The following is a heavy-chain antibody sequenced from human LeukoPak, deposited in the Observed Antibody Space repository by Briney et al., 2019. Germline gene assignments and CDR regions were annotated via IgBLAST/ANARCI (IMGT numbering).Heavy chain of an antibody. CDR3: ARAGTTVTG. D-gene: IGHD4-17*01. V-gene: IGHV4-31*11. J-gene: IGHJ4*02. Sequence: SETLSLTCAVSGASVNSGSYYWSWIRQHPGKGLEWIGCIYYSGSAYYNPSLKSRVIISVDTSKNQFSLKMNSVTAADTAIYHCARAGTTVTGWGQGTLVTVSS. CDR2: IYYSGSA. CDR1: GASVNSGSYY.